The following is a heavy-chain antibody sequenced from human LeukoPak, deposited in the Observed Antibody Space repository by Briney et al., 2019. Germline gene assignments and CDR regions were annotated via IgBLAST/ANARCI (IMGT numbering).Heavy chain of an antibody. D-gene: IGHD2-21*01. CDR2: MSFDGKTE. Sequence: GGSLRLSCAASRFNLHYYALHWFRQGPDKGLEWVAVMSFDGKTESYSDSVKGRFFVSRDNSKYTVFLEMNRLTFDDTAVYFCARTPWGVPGTGHGYFENWGQGTLVIVSS. CDR1: RFNLHYYA. V-gene: IGHV3-30*04. J-gene: IGHJ1*01. CDR3: ARTPWGVPGTGHGYFEN.